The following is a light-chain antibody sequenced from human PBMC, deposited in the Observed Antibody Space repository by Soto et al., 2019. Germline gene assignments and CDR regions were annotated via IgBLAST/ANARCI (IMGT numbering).Light chain of an antibody. Sequence: DIQMTQSPSALSASIGDRVTITCRASQKVSTWLAWYQQKPGKAPRSLIFDASKLESGVSSRLSGTGSGTEFTLTISNLQADDSGTYFCQHYYAFSPWTFGQGTKVQIK. CDR2: DAS. V-gene: IGKV1-5*01. CDR3: QHYYAFSPWT. CDR1: QKVSTW. J-gene: IGKJ1*01.